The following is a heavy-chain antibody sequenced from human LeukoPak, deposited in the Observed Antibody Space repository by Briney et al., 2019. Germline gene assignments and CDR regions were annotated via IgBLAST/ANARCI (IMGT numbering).Heavy chain of an antibody. J-gene: IGHJ5*02. Sequence: PGGSLRLSCAASGFTFNNYNMNWVRQAPGKGLEWVSSISSISSSYIYYADSVKGRFTISRDNARNSLYLQMNSLRAEDTAVYYCAPYCSGGSCYWFDPWGQGTLVTVSS. V-gene: IGHV3-21*04. CDR3: APYCSGGSCYWFDP. CDR1: GFTFNNYN. D-gene: IGHD2-15*01. CDR2: ISSISSSYI.